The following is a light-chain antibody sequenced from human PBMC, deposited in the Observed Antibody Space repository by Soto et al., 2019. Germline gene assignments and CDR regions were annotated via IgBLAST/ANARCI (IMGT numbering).Light chain of an antibody. CDR3: QHYGSSLWT. J-gene: IGKJ1*01. CDR2: GAS. CDR1: QSVSSSY. V-gene: IGKV3-20*01. Sequence: EIVLTQSPGPLSLSPGERATLSCRASQSVSSSYLAWYQQKPGQAPRLLIYGASSRATGIPDRFSGSGSGTDFTLTISRLEPEDFAVYYWQHYGSSLWTFGQGTKVEIK.